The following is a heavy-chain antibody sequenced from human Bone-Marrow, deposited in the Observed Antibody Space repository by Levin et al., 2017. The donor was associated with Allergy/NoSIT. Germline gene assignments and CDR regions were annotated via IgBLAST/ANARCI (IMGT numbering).Heavy chain of an antibody. D-gene: IGHD2-2*01. V-gene: IGHV3-9*01. CDR3: IPGFCSSSSCSAYGD. J-gene: IGHJ4*02. CDR1: GFTFDDYA. CDR2: ITWNSGTI. Sequence: GGSLRLSCAASGFTFDDYAMHWVRQAPGKGLEWVSGITWNSGTIDYADSVRGRFTISRDNARNSLYLQMNSLRTDDTAFYYCIPGFCSSSSCSAYGDWGQGTLVTVSS.